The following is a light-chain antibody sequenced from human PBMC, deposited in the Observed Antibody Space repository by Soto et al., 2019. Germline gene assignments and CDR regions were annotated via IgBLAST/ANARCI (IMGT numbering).Light chain of an antibody. J-gene: IGKJ1*01. CDR1: QSVRDSY. CDR2: DTS. Sequence: EIVLTQSPGTLSLSPGERATLSCRASQSVRDSYLAWYQQKPGQAPSLLIYDTSPRATGIPDRFIGSGSGTDFALTISRVEPEDFAMYFCQQYGSSPGTFGQGTKVEIK. CDR3: QQYGSSPGT. V-gene: IGKV3-20*01.